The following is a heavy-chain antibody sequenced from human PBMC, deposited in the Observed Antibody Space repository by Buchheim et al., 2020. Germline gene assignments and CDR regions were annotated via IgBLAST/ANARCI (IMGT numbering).Heavy chain of an antibody. D-gene: IGHD1-20*01. CDR2: INPSGGST. CDR1: GYTFTRYF. J-gene: IGHJ5*02. Sequence: QVQLMQSGAEVKKPGASVRVSCKASGYTFTRYFVHWVRQAPGQGLEWMGIINPSGGSTTYAQKFQGRVTMTGDTSTRPVYMELNNLRSEDTAVYYCARGDNWNGFNWFDPWGQGTL. CDR3: ARGDNWNGFNWFDP. V-gene: IGHV1-46*01.